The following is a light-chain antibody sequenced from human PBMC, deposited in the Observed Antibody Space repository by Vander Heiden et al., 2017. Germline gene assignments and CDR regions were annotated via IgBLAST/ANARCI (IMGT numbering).Light chain of an antibody. CDR2: AAA. J-gene: IGKJ2*01. CDR3: QQSYSTPYT. V-gene: IGKV1-39*01. Sequence: DIPMTPSPSSLSASVGDSVPITCRASQSNRSYLKWYQQKQGKDPKLLIYAAASLQSGGPSRFSGSGAGTDVTLTISSLQPEEFATDYCQQSYSTPYTFGRGTKLEIK. CDR1: QSNRSY.